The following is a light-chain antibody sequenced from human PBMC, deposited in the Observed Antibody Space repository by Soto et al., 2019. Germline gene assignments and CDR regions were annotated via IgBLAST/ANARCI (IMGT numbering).Light chain of an antibody. CDR1: SGSVSTSYF. Sequence: VVTQEPSFSVSPGRTVTLTCGLSSGSVSTSYFPSWYQQTPGQAPRTLIFSTDTRSSGVPDRFSGSILGKKAALTITGAQADDESDYYCVLYMGSGIWVFGGGTKLTVL. V-gene: IGLV8-61*01. CDR2: STD. CDR3: VLYMGSGIWV. J-gene: IGLJ3*02.